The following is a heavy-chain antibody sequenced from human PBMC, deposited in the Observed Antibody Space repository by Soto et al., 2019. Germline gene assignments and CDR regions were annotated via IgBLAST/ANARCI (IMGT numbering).Heavy chain of an antibody. V-gene: IGHV4-30-2*01. CDR3: TRVPHY. CDR1: GGSISSGGYS. CDR2: IYHSGST. Sequence: QLQLQESGSGLVKPSQTLSLTCAVSGGSISSGGYSWSWIRQPPGKGLEWIAYIYHSGSTSYNPSLQTRVTVAVDRSNNQSSLKLSSVTAADTAVYYCTRVPHYGGQGTLVTVSS. J-gene: IGHJ4*02.